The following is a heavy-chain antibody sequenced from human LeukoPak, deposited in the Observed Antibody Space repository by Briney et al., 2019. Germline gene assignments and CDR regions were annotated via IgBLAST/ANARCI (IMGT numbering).Heavy chain of an antibody. CDR3: ARASAVGDYDAFDI. V-gene: IGHV4-31*03. J-gene: IGHJ3*02. Sequence: SETLSLTCTVSGGSISSGGYYWSWIRQHPGKGLEWIGYIYYNGSTYYNPSLKSRVTISVDTSKNQFSLKLSSVTAADTAVYYCARASAVGDYDAFDIWGQGTMVTVSS. D-gene: IGHD1-26*01. CDR2: IYYNGST. CDR1: GGSISSGGYY.